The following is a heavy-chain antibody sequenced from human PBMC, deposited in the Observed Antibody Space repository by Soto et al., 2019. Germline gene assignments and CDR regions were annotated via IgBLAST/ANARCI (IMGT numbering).Heavy chain of an antibody. J-gene: IGHJ4*02. CDR2: INHSGST. CDR1: GGSFSGYY. V-gene: IGHV4-34*01. D-gene: IGHD3-16*02. CDR3: AGGGVIVYFDY. Sequence: PSETLSLTCAVYGGSFSGYYWSWIRQPPGKGLEWIGEINHSGSTNYNPSLKSRVTISVDTSKNQFSLKLSSVTAADTAVYYCAGGGVIVYFDYWGQGTQVTVSS.